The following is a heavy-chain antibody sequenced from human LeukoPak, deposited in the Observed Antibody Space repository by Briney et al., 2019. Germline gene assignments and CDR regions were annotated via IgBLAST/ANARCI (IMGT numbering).Heavy chain of an antibody. CDR2: INPNSGGT. CDR1: GYTFTGYY. D-gene: IGHD4-23*01. J-gene: IGHJ4*02. Sequence: ASVKVSCKASGYTFTGYYMHWVRQAPGQGLEWMGRINPNSGGTNYAQKFQGRVTMTRDTSISTAYIEVSRLTSDDTAVYYCARVEDYGGNYYFFDYWGQGTLVTVSS. CDR3: ARVEDYGGNYYFFDY. V-gene: IGHV1-2*06.